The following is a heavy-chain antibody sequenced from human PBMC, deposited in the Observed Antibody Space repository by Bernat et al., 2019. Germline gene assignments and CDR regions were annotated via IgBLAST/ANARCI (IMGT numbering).Heavy chain of an antibody. D-gene: IGHD2-8*01. J-gene: IGHJ4*02. V-gene: IGHV3-30*01. CDR2: MSYNENNK. CDR1: GFTISDYE. Sequence: QVHLVESGGGVVQPGRSLRLSCAASGFTISDYEMHWVRQAPGKGLEWVAVMSYNENNKYYADSVKGRFTLSRDKSKNMLYLQMDSLRAEDTAVYYCSRESAPMEFDYWGQGTLVTVSS. CDR3: SRESAPMEFDY.